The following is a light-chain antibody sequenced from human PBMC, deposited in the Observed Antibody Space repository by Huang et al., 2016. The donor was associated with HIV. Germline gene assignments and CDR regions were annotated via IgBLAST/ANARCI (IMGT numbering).Light chain of an antibody. CDR2: GSS. CDR1: QSVSSN. Sequence: EIVMTQSPATLSVSPGERATLSCRARQSVSSNLAWYQQKPGQAPRLRIYGSSTRAIGIPARFRALGSGTEFTLTISSLQSEDFAVYYCQQYNNWPPMYTFGQGTNLEIK. CDR3: QQYNNWPPMYT. V-gene: IGKV3-15*01. J-gene: IGKJ2*01.